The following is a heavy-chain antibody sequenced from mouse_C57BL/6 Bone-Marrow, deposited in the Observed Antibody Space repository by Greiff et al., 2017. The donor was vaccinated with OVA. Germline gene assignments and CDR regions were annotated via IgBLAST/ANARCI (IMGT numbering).Heavy chain of an antibody. J-gene: IGHJ4*01. D-gene: IGHD3-2*02. V-gene: IGHV1-19*01. CDR2: INPYNGGT. CDR1: GYTFTNYY. CDR3: ARQQLRPYYYAMDY. Sequence: EVQLQQSGPVLVKPGASVKMSCKASGYTFTNYYMNWVKQSPGKSLEWIGVINPYNGGTSYNQKFKGKATLTVDKSSSTAYMELNSLTSEDSAVYYCARQQLRPYYYAMDYWGQGTSVTVSS.